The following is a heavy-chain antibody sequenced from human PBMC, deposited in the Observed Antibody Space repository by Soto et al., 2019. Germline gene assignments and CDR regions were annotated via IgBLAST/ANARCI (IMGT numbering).Heavy chain of an antibody. D-gene: IGHD1-7*01. Sequence: GASVKVSCKASGGTFSSYAISWVRQAPGQGLEWMGGIIPIFGTANYAQKFQGRVTITADESTSTAYMELSSLRSEDTAVYYCAGYNWNYVLDAFDIWGQGTMVTVS. CDR3: AGYNWNYVLDAFDI. V-gene: IGHV1-69*13. CDR2: IIPIFGTA. J-gene: IGHJ3*02. CDR1: GGTFSSYA.